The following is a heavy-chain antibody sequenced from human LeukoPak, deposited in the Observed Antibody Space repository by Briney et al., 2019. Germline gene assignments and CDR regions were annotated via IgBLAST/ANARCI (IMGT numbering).Heavy chain of an antibody. Sequence: GGSLRLSCAASGFTFNRYWMTWVRQAPGKGLETVAYINKDGSDKFYVESVKGRFTVSRDNAKNSLYLQMNSLRAEDTAVYYCARDAGYGGNSDYWGQGTLVTVSS. CDR2: INKDGSDK. V-gene: IGHV3-7*01. CDR1: GFTFNRYW. D-gene: IGHD4-23*01. J-gene: IGHJ4*02. CDR3: ARDAGYGGNSDY.